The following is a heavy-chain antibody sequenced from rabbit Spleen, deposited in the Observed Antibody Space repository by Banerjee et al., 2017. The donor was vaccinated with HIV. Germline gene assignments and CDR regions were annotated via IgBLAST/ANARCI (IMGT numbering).Heavy chain of an antibody. CDR3: ARGLNGAGGYSFDL. CDR1: GFDLSNYYY. V-gene: IGHV1S40*01. J-gene: IGHJ4*01. CDR2: IYGGSSGST. Sequence: QTLEESGGDLVKPGASLTLTCTASGFDLSNYYYIYWVRQAPGKGLEWIGIIYGGSSGSTWYANWAKGRFTISKTSSTTVTLQMTSLTAADTATYFCARGLNGAGGYSFDLWGQGTLVTVS. D-gene: IGHD4-2*01.